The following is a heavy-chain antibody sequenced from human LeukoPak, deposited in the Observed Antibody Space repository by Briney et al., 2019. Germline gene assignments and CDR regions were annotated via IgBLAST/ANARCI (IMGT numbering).Heavy chain of an antibody. CDR2: MNPNSGNT. Sequence: ASVKVSCKASGYTFTSYDINWVRQATGQGLEWMGWMNPNSGNTGYAQKFQGRVTMTRNTSISTAYMELSSLRSEDTAVYYCARVGRAAAGYYYYYGMDVWGQGTTVTVSS. D-gene: IGHD6-13*01. CDR3: ARVGRAAAGYYYYYGMDV. V-gene: IGHV1-8*01. CDR1: GYTFTSYD. J-gene: IGHJ6*02.